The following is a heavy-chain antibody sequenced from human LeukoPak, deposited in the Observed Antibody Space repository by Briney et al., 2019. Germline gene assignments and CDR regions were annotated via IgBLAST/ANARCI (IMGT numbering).Heavy chain of an antibody. CDR2: IYYSGST. CDR1: GGSISTYY. Sequence: SETLSLTCTVSGGSISTYYWSWIRQPPGKGLEWIGYIYYSGSTNYNPSLKGRVTMSVDTSKNHFSLRLSSVTAADTALYYCARGGWYNDYWGQGTLVTVSS. V-gene: IGHV4-59*01. D-gene: IGHD6-19*01. CDR3: ARGGWYNDY. J-gene: IGHJ4*02.